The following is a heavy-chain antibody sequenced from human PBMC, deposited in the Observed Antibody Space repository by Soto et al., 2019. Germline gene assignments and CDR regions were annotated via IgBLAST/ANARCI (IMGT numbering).Heavy chain of an antibody. J-gene: IGHJ5*02. CDR2: IDPRDSYT. D-gene: IGHD2-8*01. CDR1: GYTFTTFW. V-gene: IGHV5-10-1*01. Sequence: GESLKISCTGFGYTFTTFWISLVRQRPGKGLEWMGRIDPRDSYTNYSPSFQGRVSISVDKSISTAYLQWSSLEASDTAIYYCARLYCTSDTCDSWFDPWGQGTLVTVSS. CDR3: ARLYCTSDTCDSWFDP.